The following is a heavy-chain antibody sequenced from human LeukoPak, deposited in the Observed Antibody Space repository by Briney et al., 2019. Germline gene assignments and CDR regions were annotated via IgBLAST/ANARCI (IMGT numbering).Heavy chain of an antibody. V-gene: IGHV3-21*06. D-gene: IGHD2-2*01. CDR1: GFAFSSYN. J-gene: IGHJ4*02. CDR2: ISTTSTYI. CDR3: ARAGTCSSTSCDGGIEY. Sequence: KPGGSLRLSCAASGFAFSSYNMKWVRQAPGNGLEWVSFISTTSTYIYYADSVKGRFTVSRDNSKNLLYLQMDSLRVEDTAVYYCARAGTCSSTSCDGGIEYWGQGTLVTFSS.